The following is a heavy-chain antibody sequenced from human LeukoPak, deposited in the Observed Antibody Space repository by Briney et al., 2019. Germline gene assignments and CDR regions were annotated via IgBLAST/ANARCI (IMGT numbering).Heavy chain of an antibody. J-gene: IGHJ4*02. CDR2: ISSSSGTI. Sequence: GGSLRLSCAAPGFTFSTYSMKWVRQAPGKGLEWVSYISSSSGTIYYADSVKGRFTISRDNAKNLLYLQMNGLRDEDTAVYYCARDQSDYYGSGSYSEGSYWGQGTLVTVSS. CDR3: ARDQSDYYGSGSYSEGSY. V-gene: IGHV3-48*02. D-gene: IGHD3-10*01. CDR1: GFTFSTYS.